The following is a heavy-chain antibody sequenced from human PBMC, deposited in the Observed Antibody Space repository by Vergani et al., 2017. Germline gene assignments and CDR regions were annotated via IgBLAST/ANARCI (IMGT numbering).Heavy chain of an antibody. Sequence: QVQLQESGPGLVKPSQTLSLTCTVSGGSISSGSYYWSWIRQPAGKGLEWIGRIYTSGSTNYNPSLKSRVTISVDTSKNQFSLKLSSVTAADTAVYYCAKWKAATAYYYYGMDVWGQGTTVTVSS. V-gene: IGHV4-61*02. J-gene: IGHJ6*02. CDR1: GGSISSGSYY. CDR2: IYTSGST. D-gene: IGHD2-15*01. CDR3: AKWKAATAYYYYGMDV.